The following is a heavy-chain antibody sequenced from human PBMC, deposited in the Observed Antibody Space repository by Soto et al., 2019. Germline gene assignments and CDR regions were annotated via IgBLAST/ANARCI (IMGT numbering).Heavy chain of an antibody. J-gene: IGHJ6*02. V-gene: IGHV1-46*01. CDR2: IDPRSGSA. CDR1: GYTFTTHY. D-gene: IGHD6-6*01. CDR3: AARRGDRYYGMDV. Sequence: ASVRVSCKASGYTFTTHYIHWVRQAPGQGPEWMGIIDPRSGSAGYAQRFQVSVTMTRDTPTSTFYMELSSLRSEDTAVYYCAARRGDRYYGMDVWGQGTTVTVSS.